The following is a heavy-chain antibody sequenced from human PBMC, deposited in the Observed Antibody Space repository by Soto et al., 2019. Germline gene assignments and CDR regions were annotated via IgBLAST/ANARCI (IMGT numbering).Heavy chain of an antibody. CDR3: AGGGGSYSRDF. D-gene: IGHD1-26*01. Sequence: QVHLVQSGAEVKKPGASVKVSCKPSGYSFTNYDINWVRQAPGQGLEWMGWMNPNSGNTGYVRKFQGRVTMTSDTSITTAYMELTSLTSEDTAIYYCAGGGGSYSRDFWGQGTLVTVSS. CDR2: MNPNSGNT. J-gene: IGHJ4*02. CDR1: GYSFTNYD. V-gene: IGHV1-8*01.